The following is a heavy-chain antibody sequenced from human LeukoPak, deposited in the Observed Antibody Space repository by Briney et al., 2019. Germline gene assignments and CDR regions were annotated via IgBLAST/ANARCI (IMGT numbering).Heavy chain of an antibody. CDR3: ARELRTFDS. Sequence: GGSLRLSRAASGFTFSSYWMAWVRQAPGKRLEWVANIKHNGDDLNYVDSVEDRFTISRDNAQNSLYLHMTSLRVEDTAVYYCARELRTFDSWGQGTLVTVSS. D-gene: IGHD3-16*01. J-gene: IGHJ4*02. CDR1: GFTFSSYW. CDR2: IKHNGDDL. V-gene: IGHV3-7*01.